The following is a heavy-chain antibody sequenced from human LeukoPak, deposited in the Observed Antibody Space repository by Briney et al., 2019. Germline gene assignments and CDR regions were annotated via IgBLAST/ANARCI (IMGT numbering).Heavy chain of an antibody. CDR3: AKVGLGTDYGGKRPFDY. CDR1: GFTFSSYA. CDR2: ISDSGGST. D-gene: IGHD4-23*01. Sequence: GGSLRLSCAASGFTFSSYAMSWVRQAPGKGLEWVSAISDSGGSTYYADSVKGRFTISRDNSKNTLYLQMNSLRAEDTAVYYCAKVGLGTDYGGKRPFDYWGQGTLVTVSS. J-gene: IGHJ4*02. V-gene: IGHV3-23*01.